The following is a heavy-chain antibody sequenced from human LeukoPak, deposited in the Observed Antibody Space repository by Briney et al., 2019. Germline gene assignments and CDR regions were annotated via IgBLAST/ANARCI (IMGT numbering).Heavy chain of an antibody. CDR3: ARVTPHYYDSSGYESRPEVPFDY. J-gene: IGHJ4*02. V-gene: IGHV1-18*01. Sequence: ASVTVSCKASGYTFTSYGISWVRQAPGQGLEWMGWISAYNGNTNYAQKLQGRVTMTTDTSTSTAYMELRSLRSDDTAVYYCARVTPHYYDSSGYESRPEVPFDYWGQGTLVTVSS. CDR1: GYTFTSYG. D-gene: IGHD3-22*01. CDR2: ISAYNGNT.